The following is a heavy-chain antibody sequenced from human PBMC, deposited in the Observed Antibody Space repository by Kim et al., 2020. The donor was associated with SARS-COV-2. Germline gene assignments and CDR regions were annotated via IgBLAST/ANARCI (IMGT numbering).Heavy chain of an antibody. J-gene: IGHJ3*02. V-gene: IGHV4-59*01. CDR1: GGSISSYY. D-gene: IGHD3-22*01. CDR3: AREDGPSGGYYDSSGYYVVAHDAFDI. CDR2: IYYSGST. Sequence: SETLSLTCTFSGGSISSYYWSWIRQPPGKGLEWIGYIYYSGSTNYNPSLKSRVTISVDTSKNQFSLKLSSVTAADTAVYYCAREDGPSGGYYDSSGYYVVAHDAFDIWGQGTMVTVSS.